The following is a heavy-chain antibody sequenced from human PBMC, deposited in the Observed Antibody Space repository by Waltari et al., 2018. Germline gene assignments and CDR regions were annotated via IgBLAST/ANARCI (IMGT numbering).Heavy chain of an antibody. D-gene: IGHD2-2*02. Sequence: EVQLVESGGGWVQPGGSLRLSGVASGLTFSSYAMSWVRQAQGKGLEWVSASSGSGGSTYSADAVNSRFTISSDNSQSTLYLQINSLRAEDTAVYYCANARPDAFDVWGQGTMVTVSS. CDR3: ANARPDAFDV. CDR1: GLTFSSYA. V-gene: IGHV3-23*04. CDR2: SSGSGGST. J-gene: IGHJ3*01.